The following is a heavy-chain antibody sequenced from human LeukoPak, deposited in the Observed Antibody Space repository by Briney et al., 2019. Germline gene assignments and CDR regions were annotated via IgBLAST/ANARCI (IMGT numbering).Heavy chain of an antibody. CDR1: GGSISSYY. V-gene: IGHV4-59*08. J-gene: IGHJ5*02. CDR2: IYYSGST. Sequence: SETLSLTCTVSGGSISSYYWSWIRQPPGKGLEWIGYIYYSGSTNYNPSLKSRVTISVDTSKNQFSLKLSSVTAADTAVYYCARHTRSARGWFDPWGQVTLVTVSS. D-gene: IGHD2-15*01. CDR3: ARHTRSARGWFDP.